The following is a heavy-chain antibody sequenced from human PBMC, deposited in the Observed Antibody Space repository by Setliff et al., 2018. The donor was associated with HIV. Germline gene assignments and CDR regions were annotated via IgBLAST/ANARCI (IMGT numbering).Heavy chain of an antibody. D-gene: IGHD3-22*01. CDR1: GYDFRRYG. J-gene: IGHJ4*02. CDR3: ARGMDYYDTSGYYQYYFDY. Sequence: ASVKVSCKTSGYDFRRYGIAWVRQVPGHGLEWMGWINPKSDGTNYAQKFQGWITMTRDTSISTAYMELSRLRSDDTAVYYCARGMDYYDTSGYYQYYFDYWGQGTLVTVSS. V-gene: IGHV1-2*04. CDR2: INPKSDGT.